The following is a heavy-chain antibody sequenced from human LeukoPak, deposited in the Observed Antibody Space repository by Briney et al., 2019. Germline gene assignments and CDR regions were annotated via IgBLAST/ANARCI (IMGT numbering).Heavy chain of an antibody. V-gene: IGHV4-39*01. CDR2: IYYSGST. CDR3: ANVANDFWSGYSTRGAFDV. D-gene: IGHD3-3*01. CDR1: GGSISSGDYY. Sequence: SETLSLTCTVSGGSISSGDYYWSWIRQPPGKGLEWIGSIYYSGSTYYNPSLKSRVTISVDTSKNQFSLKLSSVTAADTAVFYCANVANDFWSGYSTRGAFDVWGQGTMVTVSS. J-gene: IGHJ3*01.